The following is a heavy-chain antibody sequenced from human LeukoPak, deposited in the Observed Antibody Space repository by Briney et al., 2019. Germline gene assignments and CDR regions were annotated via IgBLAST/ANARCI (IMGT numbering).Heavy chain of an antibody. CDR3: ARDGTGYSSGWYLYMDV. CDR1: GFTVSSNY. D-gene: IGHD6-19*01. J-gene: IGHJ6*03. Sequence: GGSLRLSCAASGFTVSSNYMSWVRQAPGKGLEWVSVIYSGGSTYYADSVKGRFTISRDNSKNTLYLQMNSLRAEDTAVYYCARDGTGYSSGWYLYMDVWGIGTTVTVSS. V-gene: IGHV3-53*01. CDR2: IYSGGST.